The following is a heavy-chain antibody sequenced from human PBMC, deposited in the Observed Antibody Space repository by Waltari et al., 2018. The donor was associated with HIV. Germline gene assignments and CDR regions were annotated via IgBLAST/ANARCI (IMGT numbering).Heavy chain of an antibody. CDR3: ASADLRYYYYGMDV. CDR2: MDPNGVNQ. V-gene: IGHV1-8*01. D-gene: IGHD3-3*01. Sequence: QVQLVQSGAEVKKPGASVKVSCKASGYTFTSYDINWVRQATGQGLEWMGWMDPNGVNQGYAQKFQCRVTMTRNTSIRTAFMELSSLGSEDTAVYYCASADLRYYYYGMDVWGQGTTVTVSS. J-gene: IGHJ6*02. CDR1: GYTFTSYD.